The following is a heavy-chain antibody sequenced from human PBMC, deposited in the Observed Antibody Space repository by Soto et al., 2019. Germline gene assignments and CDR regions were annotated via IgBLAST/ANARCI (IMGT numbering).Heavy chain of an antibody. CDR1: GYSFTNYA. CDR3: ARAWFGDFVYYFDY. CDR2: ISAYNGNT. Sequence: ASVKVSCKASGYSFTNYAISWVRQAPGQGLEWMGWISAYNGNTNYAQKLQGRVTMTTDTSTSSASMELRSLRSDDTAVYYCARAWFGDFVYYFDYWGQGTLVT. D-gene: IGHD3-10*01. V-gene: IGHV1-18*01. J-gene: IGHJ4*02.